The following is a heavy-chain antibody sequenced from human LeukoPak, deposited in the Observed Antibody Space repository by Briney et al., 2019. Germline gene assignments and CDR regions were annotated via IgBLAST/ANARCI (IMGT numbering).Heavy chain of an antibody. Sequence: PSETLSLTCAVYEGSLSGYFWSWIRQPPGKGLEWIGEISIAGEINYNPSLRSRATISMDTTKNQFSLRLTSVIAADTALYYCVRQIGAGAFDLWGRDRVATVSS. J-gene: IGHJ2*01. V-gene: IGHV4-34*01. CDR1: EGSLSGYF. CDR3: VRQIGAGAFDL. CDR2: ISIAGEI. D-gene: IGHD6-19*01.